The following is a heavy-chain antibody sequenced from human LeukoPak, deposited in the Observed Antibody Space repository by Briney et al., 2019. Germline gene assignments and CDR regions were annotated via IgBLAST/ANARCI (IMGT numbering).Heavy chain of an antibody. V-gene: IGHV4-59*01. CDR2: IYDSGST. CDR3: ARNGAVDWDAEYAFDI. CDR1: GGSISSYY. D-gene: IGHD3/OR15-3a*01. J-gene: IGHJ3*02. Sequence: KASETLSLTCTVSGGSISSYYWSWIRQPPGKGLEWIGYIYDSGSTNYNPSLKSRVTISVDTSKNRFSLKLSSVTAADTAVYYCARNGAVDWDAEYAFDIWGQGTWVTVSS.